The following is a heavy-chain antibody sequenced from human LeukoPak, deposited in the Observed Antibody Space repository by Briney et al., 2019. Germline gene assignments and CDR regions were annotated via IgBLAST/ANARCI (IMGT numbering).Heavy chain of an antibody. J-gene: IGHJ4*02. CDR1: GFNFTNYN. D-gene: IGHD2-2*01. CDR2: IHSSSGSI. Sequence: GGSLRLSCAASGFNFTNYNMNWVRQAPGKGLEWVSSIHSSSGSIYYADSLKGRFTISRDNSKNTLYLQMNSLRAEDTAVYYCARDLGSTSLLSLFDYWGQGTLVTVSS. CDR3: ARDLGSTSLLSLFDY. V-gene: IGHV3-21*01.